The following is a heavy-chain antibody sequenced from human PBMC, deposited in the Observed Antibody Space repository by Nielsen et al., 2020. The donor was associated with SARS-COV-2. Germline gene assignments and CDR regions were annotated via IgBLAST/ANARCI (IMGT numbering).Heavy chain of an antibody. CDR1: GFTFSSYG. CDR3: ARDSLDWNYAFDY. J-gene: IGHJ4*02. V-gene: IGHV3-33*01. CDR2: IWYDGSNK. D-gene: IGHD1-7*01. Sequence: GESLKISCAASGFTFSSYGMHWVRQAPGKGLEWVAVIWYDGSNKYYADSVKGRFTISRDNSKNTLYLQMNSLRAEDTAVYYCARDSLDWNYAFDYWGQGTLVTVSS.